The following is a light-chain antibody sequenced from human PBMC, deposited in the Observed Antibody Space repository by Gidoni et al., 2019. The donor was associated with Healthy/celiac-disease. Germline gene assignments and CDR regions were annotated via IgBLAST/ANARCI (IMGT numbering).Light chain of an antibody. J-gene: IGKJ4*01. CDR3: QQYGSSPLT. CDR1: QSVSSSY. V-gene: IGKV3-20*01. Sequence: IVLSQSPGTLSLSPGGKATLSCSASQSVSSSYLDWYQQKPGQAPRLLIYGASSRATGIPERFSGSGSGTDFTLTISRLEPEDFAVYYCQQYGSSPLTFGGGTKVEIK. CDR2: GAS.